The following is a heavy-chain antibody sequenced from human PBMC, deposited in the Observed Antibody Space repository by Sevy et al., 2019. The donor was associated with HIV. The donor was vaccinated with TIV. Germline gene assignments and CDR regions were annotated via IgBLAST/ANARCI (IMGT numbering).Heavy chain of an antibody. CDR2: ISAYSGNT. V-gene: IGHV1-18*01. D-gene: IGHD3-10*01. J-gene: IGHJ4*02. CDR1: GYSYESYG. Sequence: ASVKVSCKASGYSYESYGMSWVRQAPRQGLEWIGWISAYSGNTNSAQKVQGRITMTTDTSTATAYMDLRSLRSDDTAVYYCARGFDYFDYWGQGTLVTVSS. CDR3: ARGFDYFDY.